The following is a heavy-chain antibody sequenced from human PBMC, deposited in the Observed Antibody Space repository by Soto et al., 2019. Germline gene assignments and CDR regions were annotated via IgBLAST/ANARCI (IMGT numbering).Heavy chain of an antibody. CDR3: ARGTWGISWPNFFDY. D-gene: IGHD6-13*01. J-gene: IGHJ4*02. V-gene: IGHV3-53*01. Sequence: PGGSLRLSCTAPEFSVTSNYMSWVRQAPGKGLEWVSLMYAGGSTSYADSVKGRFTVSRDNSNNTLFLQLNSLRVEDTAVYYCARGTWGISWPNFFDYWGQGVLVTVSS. CDR2: MYAGGST. CDR1: EFSVTSNY.